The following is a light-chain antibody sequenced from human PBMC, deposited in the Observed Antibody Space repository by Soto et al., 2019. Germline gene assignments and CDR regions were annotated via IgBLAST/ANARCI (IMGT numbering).Light chain of an antibody. CDR2: GAS. V-gene: IGKV3-15*01. J-gene: IGKJ4*01. CDR1: QSVSSN. CDR3: QQYNNWPPLT. Sequence: EIVMTQSPATLSVSPGERATLSCRASQSVSSNLAWYQQKPGQAPRLLIYGASTRDTGIPARFSGSGSGTKFTLTISSLQSEDFAVYYCQQYNNWPPLTFGGGTKVEIK.